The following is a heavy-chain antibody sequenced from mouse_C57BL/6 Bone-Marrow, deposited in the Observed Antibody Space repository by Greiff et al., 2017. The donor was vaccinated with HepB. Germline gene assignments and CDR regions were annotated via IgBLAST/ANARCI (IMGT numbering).Heavy chain of an antibody. V-gene: IGHV2-5*01. D-gene: IGHD1-1*01. Sequence: VKLMESGPGLVQPSQSLSITCTVSGFSLTSYGVHWVRQSPGKGLEWLGVIWRGGSTDYNAAFMSRLSITKDNSKSQVFFKMNSLQADDTAIYYCAKKDGSSYGYAMDYWGQGTSVTVSS. CDR2: IWRGGST. CDR1: GFSLTSYG. CDR3: AKKDGSSYGYAMDY. J-gene: IGHJ4*01.